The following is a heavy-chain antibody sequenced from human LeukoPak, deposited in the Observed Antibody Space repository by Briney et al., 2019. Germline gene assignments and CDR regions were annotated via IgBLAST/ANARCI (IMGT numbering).Heavy chain of an antibody. D-gene: IGHD4-11*01. Sequence: GASVKVSCKASGGTFSSYAISWVRQAPGQGLEWMGGIIPIFGTANYAQKFQGRVTITTDESTSTAYMELSSLRSEDTAVYYCAASNRSVRYYYYYMDVWGKGTTVTVSS. CDR2: IIPIFGTA. V-gene: IGHV1-69*05. CDR1: GGTFSSYA. J-gene: IGHJ6*03. CDR3: AASNRSVRYYYYYMDV.